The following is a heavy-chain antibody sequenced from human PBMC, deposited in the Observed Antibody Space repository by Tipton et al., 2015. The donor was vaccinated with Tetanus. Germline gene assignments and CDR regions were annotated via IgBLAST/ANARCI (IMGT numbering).Heavy chain of an antibody. V-gene: IGHV4-31*03. CDR3: ARDCVGATTKRWFDP. Sequence: TLSLTCTVSGGSISSGGYYWSWIRQHPGKGLEWIGYIYYSGSTYYNPSLKSRVTISVDTSKNQFSLKLSSVAAADTAVYYCARDCVGATTKRWFDPWGQGTLVTVSS. D-gene: IGHD1-26*01. CDR1: GGSISSGGYY. J-gene: IGHJ5*02. CDR2: IYYSGST.